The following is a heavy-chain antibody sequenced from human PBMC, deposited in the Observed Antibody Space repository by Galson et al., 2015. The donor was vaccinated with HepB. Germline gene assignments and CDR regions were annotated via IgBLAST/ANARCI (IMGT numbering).Heavy chain of an antibody. V-gene: IGHV3-21*01. CDR2: ISSSSTYI. J-gene: IGHJ6*02. D-gene: IGHD6-19*01. Sequence: LRLSCAASGSILSSYSMNWVRQAPGKGLEWVSSISSSSTYIYYADSVKGRFTISRDNAKNSLYLQMNSLRAEDTAVYYCARDVYSSGWYGDYYYGMDVWGQGTTVTVSS. CDR3: ARDVYSSGWYGDYYYGMDV. CDR1: GSILSSYS.